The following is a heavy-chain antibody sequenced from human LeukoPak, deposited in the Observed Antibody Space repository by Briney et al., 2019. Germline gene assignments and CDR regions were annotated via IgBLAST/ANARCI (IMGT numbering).Heavy chain of an antibody. CDR1: GFTFSTYS. Sequence: GGSLRLSCAASGFTFSTYSMEWVRQAPGKGLEWVGFIRSKAYGGTTEYAASVKGRFTISRDDSKSIAYLQMNSLKTEDTAVYYCTRNYYGSGGGYYFDYWGQGTLVTVSS. CDR2: IRSKAYGGTT. D-gene: IGHD3-10*01. V-gene: IGHV3-49*04. J-gene: IGHJ4*02. CDR3: TRNYYGSGGGYYFDY.